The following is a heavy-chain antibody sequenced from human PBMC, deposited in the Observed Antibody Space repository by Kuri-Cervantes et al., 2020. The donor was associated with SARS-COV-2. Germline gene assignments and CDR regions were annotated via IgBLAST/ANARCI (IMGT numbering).Heavy chain of an antibody. Sequence: SETLSLTCAVYGGSFSGYYWSWIRQPPGKGLEWIGRIYTSGSTNYNPSLKSRVTISVDTSKNQFSLKLSSVTAADTAVYYCARHVVNYYDSSGYSWFDPWGQGTLVTVSS. V-gene: IGHV4-59*08. CDR2: IYTSGST. D-gene: IGHD3-22*01. J-gene: IGHJ5*02. CDR1: GGSFSGYY. CDR3: ARHVVNYYDSSGYSWFDP.